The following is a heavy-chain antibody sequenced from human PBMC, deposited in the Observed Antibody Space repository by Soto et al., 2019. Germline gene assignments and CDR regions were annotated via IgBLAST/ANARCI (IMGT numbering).Heavy chain of an antibody. V-gene: IGHV4-59*01. CDR1: GGSISSYY. J-gene: IGHJ4*02. Sequence: SETLSLTCTVSGGSISSYYWSWIRQPPGKGLEWIGYIYYSGSTNYNPSLKSRVTISVDTSKNQFSLKLRSVTAADTAVYYCARDRWNYDEGFDYWGQGTLVTVSS. CDR3: ARDRWNYDEGFDY. CDR2: IYYSGST. D-gene: IGHD1-7*01.